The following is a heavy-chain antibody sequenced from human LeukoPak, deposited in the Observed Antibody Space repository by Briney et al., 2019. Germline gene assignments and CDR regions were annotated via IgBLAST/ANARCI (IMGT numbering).Heavy chain of an antibody. CDR3: AREMRHPYYYMDV. CDR1: GYSISSGYY. J-gene: IGHJ6*03. Sequence: PSETLSLTCAVSGYSISSGYYWGWIRQPPGKGLEWIGSIYHSGSTYYNPSLKSRVTISVDTSKHQFSLKLSSVTAADTAVYYCAREMRHPYYYMDVWGKGTTVTVSS. V-gene: IGHV4-38-2*02. CDR2: IYHSGST.